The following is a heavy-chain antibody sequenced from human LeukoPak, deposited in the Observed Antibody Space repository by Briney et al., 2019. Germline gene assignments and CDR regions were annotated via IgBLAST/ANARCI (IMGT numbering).Heavy chain of an antibody. Sequence: ASVKVSCKASGYTFTGYYMHWVRQAPGQGLEWMGWINPNSGGTNYAQKFQARVTMTRDTSISTAYMELSRLRSDDTAVYYCARSKVVVVPAATVDAFDIWGQGTMVTVSS. CDR2: INPNSGGT. V-gene: IGHV1-2*02. J-gene: IGHJ3*02. CDR3: ARSKVVVVPAATVDAFDI. D-gene: IGHD2-2*01. CDR1: GYTFTGYY.